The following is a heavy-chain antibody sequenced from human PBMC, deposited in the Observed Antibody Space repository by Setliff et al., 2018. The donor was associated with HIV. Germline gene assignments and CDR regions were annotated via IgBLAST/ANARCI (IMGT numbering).Heavy chain of an antibody. CDR3: ARANFWSGYYGY. Sequence: SETLSLTCTVSGDSITRSMYYWSWIRQPPGKGLEWIGSIYHSGSTYYNPSLKSRVTISLDTSKNQFSLNLSSVTAADTAVYYCARANFWSGYYGYWGQGTLVTVSS. D-gene: IGHD3-3*01. V-gene: IGHV4-39*07. CDR2: IYHSGST. J-gene: IGHJ4*02. CDR1: GDSITRSMYY.